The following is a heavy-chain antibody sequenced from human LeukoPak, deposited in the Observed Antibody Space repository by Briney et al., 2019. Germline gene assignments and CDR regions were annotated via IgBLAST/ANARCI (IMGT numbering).Heavy chain of an antibody. CDR1: GFTFSNAW. Sequence: GGSLRLSCAASGFTFSNAWMSWVRQAPGKGLEWVGRIKSKADGGTTDYDAPVKGRFTISRDDSKNILYLQTNSLTTEDTAVYYCTTLTTTYYYGVDVWGQGTTVTVSS. D-gene: IGHD3-3*01. CDR3: TTLTTTYYYGVDV. CDR2: IKSKADGGTT. J-gene: IGHJ6*02. V-gene: IGHV3-15*01.